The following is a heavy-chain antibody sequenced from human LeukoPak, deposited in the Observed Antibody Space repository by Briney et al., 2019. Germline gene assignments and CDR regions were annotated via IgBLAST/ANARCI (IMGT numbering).Heavy chain of an antibody. D-gene: IGHD1-26*01. V-gene: IGHV1-3*04. Sequence: ASVKVSCKTSGYTFTTYAMHWVRQAPGQRLEWMGWINTGNGNTKYSQKFQGRVTITRDTSASIAYMELSSPRSEDTAVYYCARAFSGSYTALDYWGQGTLVTVSS. CDR3: ARAFSGSYTALDY. CDR2: INTGNGNT. J-gene: IGHJ4*02. CDR1: GYTFTTYA.